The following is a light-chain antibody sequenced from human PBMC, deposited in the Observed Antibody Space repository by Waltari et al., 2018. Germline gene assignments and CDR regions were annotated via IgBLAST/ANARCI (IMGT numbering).Light chain of an antibody. CDR1: GSDIRGYNF. V-gene: IGLV2-14*01. CDR2: DVT. CDR3: CSYTSSSTWV. Sequence: QSALTQSASMSGSPGQTITLTCTGTGSDIRGYNFFSWYQQYPGKAPKLIIFDVTKRPSGVSNRFSGSKSGNTASLTISGLQTEDEADYYCCSYTSSSTWVFGGGTKLTVL. J-gene: IGLJ3*02.